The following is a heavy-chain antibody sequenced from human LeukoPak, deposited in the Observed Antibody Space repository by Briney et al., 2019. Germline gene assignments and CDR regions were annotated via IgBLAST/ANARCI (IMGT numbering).Heavy chain of an antibody. CDR3: ARGLTYYDILTAYYTFPYFDY. J-gene: IGHJ4*02. CDR2: IYYSGTT. V-gene: IGHV4-59*11. Sequence: SETLSLTCTVSGGSISSHYWSWIRRPPGRGQEWIGHIYYSGTTNYNPSLKSRVTISVDTSKNQFSLELSSVTAADTAVYYCARGLTYYDILTAYYTFPYFDYWGQGTLVTVSS. CDR1: GGSISSHY. D-gene: IGHD3-9*01.